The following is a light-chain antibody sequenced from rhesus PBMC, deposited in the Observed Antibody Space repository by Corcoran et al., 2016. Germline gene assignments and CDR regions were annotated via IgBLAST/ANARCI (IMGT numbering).Light chain of an antibody. J-gene: IGKJ2*01. V-gene: IGKV3-40*03. CDR3: QQYNDLLPS. Sequence: EIVMTQSPATLSLSPGETATLSCRASESVGSYLAWYQQKPGQAPKLLVHSAYFRATGIPNRFIGSGSRTEFTLTISSLEPEEVGVYHCQQYNDLLPSCGQGTKVEIK. CDR1: ESVGSY. CDR2: SAY.